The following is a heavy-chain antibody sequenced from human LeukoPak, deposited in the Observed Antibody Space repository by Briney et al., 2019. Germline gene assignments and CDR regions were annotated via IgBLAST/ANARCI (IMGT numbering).Heavy chain of an antibody. J-gene: IGHJ6*02. CDR2: ISGNGGST. CDR3: AKDRSSGWPTGRYHYGMDV. Sequence: GGSLRLSCAASGFTFSSYAMSWVRQAPGKGLEWVSAISGNGGSTYYADSVKGRFTISRDNSKNTLYLQMNSLRAEDTAVYDCAKDRSSGWPTGRYHYGMDVWGQGTTVTVSS. D-gene: IGHD6-25*01. CDR1: GFTFSSYA. V-gene: IGHV3-23*01.